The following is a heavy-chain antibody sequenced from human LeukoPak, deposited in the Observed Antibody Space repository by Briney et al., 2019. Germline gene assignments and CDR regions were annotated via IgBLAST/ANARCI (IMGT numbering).Heavy chain of an antibody. CDR3: AREAYCGGDCYSSDY. CDR1: GFTFNNYA. J-gene: IGHJ4*02. CDR2: ISGGGST. Sequence: GGSLRLSCAASGFTFNNYAMSWVRQAPGKGLEWVSAISGGGSTYNADSVKGRFTISGDNSKNSLYLQMNSLRAEDTAVYYCAREAYCGGDCYSSDYWGQGTLVTVSS. V-gene: IGHV3-23*01. D-gene: IGHD2-21*02.